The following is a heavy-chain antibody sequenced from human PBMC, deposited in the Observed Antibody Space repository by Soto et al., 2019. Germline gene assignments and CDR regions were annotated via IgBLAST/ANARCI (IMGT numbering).Heavy chain of an antibody. J-gene: IGHJ6*03. D-gene: IGHD2-2*01. CDR1: GYTFTSYD. CDR3: SRFIVVVPAAMFHYYYYMDV. CDR2: MNPNSGNT. Sequence: GGPVKVSCKASGYTFTSYDINWVRQATGQGLEWMGWMNPNSGNTGYAQKFQGRVTMTRNTSISTAYMELSSLRSEDTAVYYCSRFIVVVPAAMFHYYYYMDVWGKGTTVTVSS. V-gene: IGHV1-8*01.